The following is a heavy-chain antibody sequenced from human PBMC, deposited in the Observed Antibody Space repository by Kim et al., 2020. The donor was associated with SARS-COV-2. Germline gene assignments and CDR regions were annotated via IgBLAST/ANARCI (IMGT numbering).Heavy chain of an antibody. D-gene: IGHD4-17*01. CDR2: IKSKTDGGTT. V-gene: IGHV3-15*01. CDR1: GFTFSNAW. CDR3: TSPAPQQFDYGDYESPGGMDV. Sequence: GGSLRLSCAASGFTFSNAWMSWVRQAPGKGLEWVGRIKSKTDGGTTDYAAPVKGRFTISRDDSKNTLYLQMKSLKTEDTAVYYCTSPAPQQFDYGDYESPGGMDVWGQGTTVTVSS. J-gene: IGHJ6*02.